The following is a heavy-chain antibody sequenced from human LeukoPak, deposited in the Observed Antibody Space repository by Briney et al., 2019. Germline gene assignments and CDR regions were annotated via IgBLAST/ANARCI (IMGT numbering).Heavy chain of an antibody. CDR3: ARGYSSSWHHYYYYMDV. J-gene: IGHJ6*03. D-gene: IGHD6-13*01. Sequence: GGSLRLSCAASGFTFSSYIMIWVRQAPGKGLEWVSSISRSSSYIYYADSVKCRFTISRDNAKNSLYLQMNSLRAEDTAVYYCARGYSSSWHHYYYYMDVWGKGTTVTVSS. CDR2: ISRSSSYI. CDR1: GFTFSSYI. V-gene: IGHV3-21*01.